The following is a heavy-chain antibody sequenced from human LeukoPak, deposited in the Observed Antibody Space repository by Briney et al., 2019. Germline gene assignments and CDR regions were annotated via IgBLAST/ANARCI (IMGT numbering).Heavy chain of an antibody. J-gene: IGHJ6*01. CDR3: GRLANKVRGVMDV. Sequence: ASVKVSCKASGYTFTGYYMHWVRQAPGQGLEWMGWINPNSGGTNYAQKFQGRVTMTRDTSISTAYMELSRLRSDDTAVYYCGRLANKVRGVMDVWGQGTTGNVSS. D-gene: IGHD3-10*01. V-gene: IGHV1-2*02. CDR1: GYTFTGYY. CDR2: INPNSGGT.